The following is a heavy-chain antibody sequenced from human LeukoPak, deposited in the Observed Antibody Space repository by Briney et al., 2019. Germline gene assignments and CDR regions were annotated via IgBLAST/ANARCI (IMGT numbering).Heavy chain of an antibody. Sequence: PSETLSLTCTVSGGSISSYYWSWIRQPPGKGLEWIGYIYYSGSTNYNPSLKSRVTISVDTSKNQFSLKLSSVTAADTAVYYCARDKGVFPGDCYYGMDVWGQGTTVTVSS. V-gene: IGHV4-59*01. CDR1: GGSISSYY. J-gene: IGHJ6*02. CDR2: IYYSGST. D-gene: IGHD3-10*01. CDR3: ARDKGVFPGDCYYGMDV.